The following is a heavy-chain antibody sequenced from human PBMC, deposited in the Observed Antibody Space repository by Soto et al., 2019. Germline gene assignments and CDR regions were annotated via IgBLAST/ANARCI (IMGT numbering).Heavy chain of an antibody. CDR1: GGSVTSRSYY. V-gene: IGHV4-61*01. D-gene: IGHD1-26*01. CDR3: ATIGIVGATSVDY. CDR2: ISTSGST. Sequence: QVQLQESGPGLVRPSETLSLTCTVSGGSVTSRSYYWSWIRQPPGKGLEWIGYISTSGSTNDKPSLRSRVTIALATSKNRFSLKLSSVTAAATAVYYCATIGIVGATSVDYWGQGTLVTVAS. J-gene: IGHJ4*02.